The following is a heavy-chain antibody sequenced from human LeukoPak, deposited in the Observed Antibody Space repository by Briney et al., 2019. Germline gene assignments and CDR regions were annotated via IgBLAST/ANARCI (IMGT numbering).Heavy chain of an antibody. D-gene: IGHD4-17*01. V-gene: IGHV3-21*01. CDR1: GFTFSSYS. J-gene: IGHJ5*02. CDR3: ARGLAPETHSVTRNWFDP. Sequence: GGSLRLSCAASGFTFSSYSMNWVRQAPGKGLEWVSSIGSSSNSIYYTDSVKGRFTISRDNAKNSLYLQMNSLRAEDTAVYYCARGLAPETHSVTRNWFDPWGQGTLVTVSS. CDR2: IGSSSNSI.